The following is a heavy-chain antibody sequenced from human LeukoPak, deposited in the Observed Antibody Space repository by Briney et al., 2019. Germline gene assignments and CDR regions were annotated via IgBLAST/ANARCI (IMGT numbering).Heavy chain of an antibody. D-gene: IGHD3-16*01. V-gene: IGHV3-7*05. Sequence: PGGSLRLSCAASGFTFSRYWMSWVRQAPGKGLEWVANIKEDGSEMYYVDSVKGRFTISRDNAKNSLYLQMNILRAEDTAVYYCARALGGFSDYWGQGTLVTVSS. CDR3: ARALGGFSDY. CDR1: GFTFSRYW. J-gene: IGHJ4*02. CDR2: IKEDGSEM.